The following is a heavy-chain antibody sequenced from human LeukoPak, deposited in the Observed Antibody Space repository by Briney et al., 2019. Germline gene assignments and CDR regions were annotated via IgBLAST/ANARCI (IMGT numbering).Heavy chain of an antibody. Sequence: SETLSLTCAVYGGSFSGYYWSWIRQPPGKGLEWIGNIHYSGNTYYNPSLKSRVTISVDTSKSQFSLMLSSVTAADTAVYYCARVWGIGRWIDYWGQGTLVTVSS. CDR3: ARVWGIGRWIDY. D-gene: IGHD4-23*01. V-gene: IGHV4-34*01. CDR1: GGSFSGYY. CDR2: IHYSGNT. J-gene: IGHJ4*02.